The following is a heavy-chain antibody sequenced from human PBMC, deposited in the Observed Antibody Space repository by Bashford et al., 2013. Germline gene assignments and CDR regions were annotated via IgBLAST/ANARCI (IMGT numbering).Heavy chain of an antibody. D-gene: IGHD2-2*01. V-gene: IGHV3-23*01. J-gene: IGHJ6*02. CDR2: ISTSDGST. CDR3: ATRGYCASAGCRGDFYAMDV. Sequence: GSLRLSCAASGFTFSSYAMSWVRQAPGKGLEWVSAISTSDGSTYYADSVKGRFTISRDNSKNTLYLQMNSLRAEDTAVYYCATRGYCASAGCRGDFYAMDVWGQGTTVTVSS. CDR1: GFTFSSYA.